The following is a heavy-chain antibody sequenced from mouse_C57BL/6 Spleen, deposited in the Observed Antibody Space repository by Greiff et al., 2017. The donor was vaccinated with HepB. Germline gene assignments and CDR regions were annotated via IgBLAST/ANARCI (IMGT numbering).Heavy chain of an antibody. CDR2: INPSNGGT. Sequence: QVQLQQPGTELVKPGASVKLSCKASGYTFTSYWMHWVKQRPGQGLEWIGNINPSNGGTNYNEKFKSKATLTVDKSSSTAYMQLSSLTSEDSAVYYWARADRHGYDTRFAYWGQGTLVTVSA. CDR1: GYTFTSYW. D-gene: IGHD2-2*01. CDR3: ARADRHGYDTRFAY. V-gene: IGHV1-53*01. J-gene: IGHJ3*01.